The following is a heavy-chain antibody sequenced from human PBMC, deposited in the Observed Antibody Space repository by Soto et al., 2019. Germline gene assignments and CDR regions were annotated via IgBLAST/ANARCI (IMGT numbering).Heavy chain of an antibody. J-gene: IGHJ6*02. CDR3: ARENYDFWSGYYPEYYYGMDV. Sequence: NPSETLSLTCTVSGGSISSYYWSWIRQPPGKGLEWIGYIYYSGSTNYNPSLKSRVTISVDTSKNQFSLKLSSVTAADTAVYYCARENYDFWSGYYPEYYYGMDVWGQGTTVTVSS. CDR2: IYYSGST. D-gene: IGHD3-3*01. V-gene: IGHV4-59*01. CDR1: GGSISSYY.